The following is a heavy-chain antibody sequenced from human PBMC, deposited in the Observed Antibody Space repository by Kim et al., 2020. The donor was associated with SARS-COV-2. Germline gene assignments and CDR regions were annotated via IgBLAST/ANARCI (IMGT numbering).Heavy chain of an antibody. CDR2: MNPNSGNT. V-gene: IGHV1-8*01. CDR1: GYTFTSYD. Sequence: ASVKVSCKASGYTFTSYDINWVRQATGQGLEWMGWMNPNSGNTGYAQKFQGRVTMTRNTSISTAYMELSSLRSEDTAVYYCARGSLTMIVVVITPYYYYGMDVWGQGPTVTVSS. J-gene: IGHJ6*02. D-gene: IGHD3-22*01. CDR3: ARGSLTMIVVVITPYYYYGMDV.